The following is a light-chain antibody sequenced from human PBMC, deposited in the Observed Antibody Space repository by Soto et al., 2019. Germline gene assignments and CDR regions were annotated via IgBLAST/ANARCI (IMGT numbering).Light chain of an antibody. V-gene: IGKV3-15*01. Sequence: IVMTQSPAALSVSPGERATLSCSASQSVSSYLAWYQQKPGQAPRLLIYGAYTRATGIPARFSGSGSGTEFTLTISSLQSEDFAVYYCQQYNNWPPITFGQGTRLEIK. CDR2: GAY. CDR3: QQYNNWPPIT. CDR1: QSVSSY. J-gene: IGKJ5*01.